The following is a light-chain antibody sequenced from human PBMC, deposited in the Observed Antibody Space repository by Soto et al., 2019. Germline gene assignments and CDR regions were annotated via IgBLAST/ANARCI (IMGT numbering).Light chain of an antibody. CDR3: SSFTTSRFYV. V-gene: IGLV2-14*01. CDR2: GVR. CDR1: SNEIGAFDY. J-gene: IGLJ1*01. Sequence: QSALTPPTSVYGSPGQSITISCTGNSNEIGAFDYVSWYQQHPGKAPRLLIHGVRNRPPNISSRFSASKSGLTASLTISGLRAEDEADYYCSSFTTSRFYVCGPGTKLTVL.